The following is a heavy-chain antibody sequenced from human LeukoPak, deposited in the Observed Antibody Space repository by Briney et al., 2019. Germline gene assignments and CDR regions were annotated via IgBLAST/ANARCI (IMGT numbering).Heavy chain of an antibody. J-gene: IGHJ1*01. V-gene: IGHV1-18*01. D-gene: IGHD6-13*01. CDR3: ARERSSTGSGECFQH. CDR2: ISAYNGHT. Sequence: VASVKVSCTASGYTFTSYGISWVRQAPGQGLEWMGWISAYNGHTNYAQKLQGRVTMTTDTSTSTTYMELRSLRSDDTAVYYCARERSSTGSGECFQHWGQGTLVTVSS. CDR1: GYTFTSYG.